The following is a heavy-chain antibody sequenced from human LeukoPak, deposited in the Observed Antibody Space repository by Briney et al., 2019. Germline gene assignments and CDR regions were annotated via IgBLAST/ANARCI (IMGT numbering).Heavy chain of an antibody. D-gene: IGHD3-3*01. CDR3: VRGGDWSGYMTPSVDV. CDR2: VNNDGSNA. Sequence: GGSLRLSCATSGFTFSGYWMHWVRQAPGKGLVWVSHVNNDGSNATYADSVKGRLTMSRDNAKKTVYLQMRSLRVEDTAVYYYVRGGDWSGYMTPSVDVWGKGTTVTVSS. V-gene: IGHV3-74*01. CDR1: GFTFSGYW. J-gene: IGHJ6*04.